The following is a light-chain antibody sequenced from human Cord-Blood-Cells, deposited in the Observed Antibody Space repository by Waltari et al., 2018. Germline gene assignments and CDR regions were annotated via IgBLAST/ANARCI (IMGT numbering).Light chain of an antibody. CDR2: EVS. CDR3: CSYAGSSIWV. J-gene: IGLJ3*02. Sequence: QSALTHHAHVSGSPATPTPHSCTGTTSTVGAYHLVPWYQQHPGKAPKLMIYEVSKRPSGVSNRFSGSKSGNTASLTISGLQAEDEADYYCCSYAGSSIWVFGGGTKLTVL. CDR1: TSTVGAYHL. V-gene: IGLV2-23*02.